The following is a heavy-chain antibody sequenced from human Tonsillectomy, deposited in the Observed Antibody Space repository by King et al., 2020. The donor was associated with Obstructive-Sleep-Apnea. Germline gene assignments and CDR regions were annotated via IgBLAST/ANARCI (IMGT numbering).Heavy chain of an antibody. CDR1: AYTFTSYG. V-gene: IGHV1-18*04. D-gene: IGHD6-13*01. CDR3: ARISLGYSSRQPVWESDY. Sequence: VQLVESGAEVKKPGASVKVSCKAFAYTFTSYGISWVRQAPGQGLEWMGWISAYNGNTNYAQKLQGRVTMTTDTSTSTAYMELRSLRSDDTAMYYCARISLGYSSRQPVWESDYWGQGTLVTVSS. J-gene: IGHJ4*02. CDR2: ISAYNGNT.